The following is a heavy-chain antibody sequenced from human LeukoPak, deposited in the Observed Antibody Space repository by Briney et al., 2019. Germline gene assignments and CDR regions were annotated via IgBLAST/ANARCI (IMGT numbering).Heavy chain of an antibody. D-gene: IGHD2-2*01. CDR3: ARVLKIPGAAYAGIFDY. CDR2: IKEDGSQK. J-gene: IGHJ4*02. Sequence: GGSLRLSCAASGYTFSSYWMSWVRQAPGKGLEWVATIKEDGSQKYSVTGRFTISRDNAKKSLELQMSSLRAEDTAVYYCARVLKIPGAAYAGIFDYWGRGTLVTVSS. CDR1: GYTFSSYW. V-gene: IGHV3-7*01.